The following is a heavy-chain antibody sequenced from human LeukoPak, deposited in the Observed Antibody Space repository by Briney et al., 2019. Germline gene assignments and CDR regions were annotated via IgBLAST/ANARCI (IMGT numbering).Heavy chain of an antibody. D-gene: IGHD3-22*01. CDR1: GGSISTKNW. CDR3: AKGFHDSSFTGFDI. V-gene: IGHV4-4*02. CDR2: IFHSGNT. J-gene: IGHJ3*02. Sequence: PSETLSLTCAVSGGSISTKNWWSWVRQPPGKGLEHIGEIFHSGNTNYNPSLKSRVTISIDKSKNQFSLELTSVTAADTAVYYCAKGFHDSSFTGFDIWGQGTMVTVSS.